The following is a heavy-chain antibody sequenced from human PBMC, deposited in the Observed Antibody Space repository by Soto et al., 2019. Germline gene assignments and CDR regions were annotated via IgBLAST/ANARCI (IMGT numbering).Heavy chain of an antibody. V-gene: IGHV4-34*01. CDR3: ARLGYYHSGGPP. D-gene: IGHD3-22*01. CDR1: GGSFSAYY. J-gene: IGHJ4*02. CDR2: VNDGGRP. Sequence: QVQLQQWGAGLLKPSETLSLTCAVYGGSFSAYYWSWIRQPPGKGLEWIGEVNDGGRPNYSVSLKSRLTQSLETSKNQFSLRLSSVTAADTAVYYCARLGYYHSGGPPWGQGTLVTVSS.